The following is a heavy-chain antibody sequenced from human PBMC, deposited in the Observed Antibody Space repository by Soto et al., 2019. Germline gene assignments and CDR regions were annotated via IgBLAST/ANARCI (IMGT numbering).Heavy chain of an antibody. D-gene: IGHD3-10*01. CDR2: IYPGDSDT. CDR1: GYSFTSYW. CDR3: AGGGVRGVITRTRDYYGMDV. V-gene: IGHV5-51*01. Sequence: PGESLKISCKGSGYSFTSYWIGWVRQMPGKGLEWMGIIYPGDSDTRYSPSFQGQVTISADKSISTAYLQWSSLKASDTAMYYCAGGGVRGVITRTRDYYGMDVWGQGTTVTVAS. J-gene: IGHJ6*02.